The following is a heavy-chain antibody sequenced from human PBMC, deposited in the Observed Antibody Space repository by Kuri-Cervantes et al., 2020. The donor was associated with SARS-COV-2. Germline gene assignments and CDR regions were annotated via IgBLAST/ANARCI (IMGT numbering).Heavy chain of an antibody. J-gene: IGHJ4*02. D-gene: IGHD3-9*01. CDR1: GFTFNTYA. Sequence: GESLKISCAASGFTFNTYAMSWVRQAPGKGLEWVAAISASGRTTYYGDSVKGHFTISRDNSKNTLYLQMNSLRTEDTAVYYCARRAIMTGFSTYYLDYWGQGTLVTVSS. V-gene: IGHV3-23*01. CDR3: ARRAIMTGFSTYYLDY. CDR2: ISASGRTT.